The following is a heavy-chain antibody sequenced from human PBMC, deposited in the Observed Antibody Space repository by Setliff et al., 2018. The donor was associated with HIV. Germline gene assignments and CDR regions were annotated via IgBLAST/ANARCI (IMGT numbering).Heavy chain of an antibody. CDR3: ARDLPLDAAFDV. V-gene: IGHV3-11*04. CDR1: GFTFSDYD. J-gene: IGHJ4*02. CDR2: ISSSGSTI. D-gene: IGHD2-15*01. Sequence: PGESLKISCAASGFTFSDYDMNWIRQAPGKGLEWVSYISSSGSTIFYADSVKGRFTISGDNAKDSLYLQMNSLRAEDTAVYYCARDLPLDAAFDVWGQGTLVTVSS.